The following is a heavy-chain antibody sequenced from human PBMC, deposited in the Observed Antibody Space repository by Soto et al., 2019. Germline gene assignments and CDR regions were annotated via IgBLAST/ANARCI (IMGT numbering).Heavy chain of an antibody. V-gene: IGHV3-23*01. CDR1: GFTFSSYA. CDR2: ISGSGGST. CDR3: AKTELMVRGVNPQTSDY. J-gene: IGHJ4*02. D-gene: IGHD3-10*01. Sequence: GGSLRLSCAASGFTFSSYAMSWVRQAPGKGLEWVSAISGSGGSTYYADSVKGRFTISRDNSKNTLYLQMNSLRAEDTAVYYCAKTELMVRGVNPQTSDYWGQGTLVTVSS.